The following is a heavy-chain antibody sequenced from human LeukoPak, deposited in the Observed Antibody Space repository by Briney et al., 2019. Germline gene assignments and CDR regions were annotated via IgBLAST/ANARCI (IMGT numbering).Heavy chain of an antibody. J-gene: IGHJ4*02. D-gene: IGHD1-14*01. CDR1: GVAGSSNY. CDR3: ARHPGN. V-gene: IGHV3-53*01. Sequence: GGSLRLSCVASGVAGSSNYKSWGRQAPGKGLEWVSLIYSGGAIRYADSVKGRFTISRDSSKYTLLLQMNDLTVEDTARYYCARHPGNWGQGILVTVSS. CDR2: IYSGGAI.